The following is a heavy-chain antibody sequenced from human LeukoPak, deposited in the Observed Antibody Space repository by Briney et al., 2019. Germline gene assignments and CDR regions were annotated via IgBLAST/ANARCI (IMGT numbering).Heavy chain of an antibody. D-gene: IGHD3-10*01. J-gene: IGHJ6*02. CDR1: GFTFSSYG. CDR3: ARDVSGSGSYYNPYYYYGMDV. V-gene: IGHV3-33*01. CDR2: IWYDGSNK. Sequence: GGSLRLSCATSGFTFSSYGMHWVRQAPGKGLEWVAVIWYDGSNKYYADSVKGRFTISRDNSKNTLYLQMNSLRAEDTAVYYCARDVSGSGSYYNPYYYYGMDVWGQGTTVTVSS.